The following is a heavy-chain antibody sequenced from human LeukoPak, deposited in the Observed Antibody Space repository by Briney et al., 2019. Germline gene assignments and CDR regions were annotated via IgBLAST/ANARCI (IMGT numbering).Heavy chain of an antibody. V-gene: IGHV3-23*01. Sequence: GGSLRLSCGASGFTFSMYAMTWFRQAPGKGLEWVSAISDNGDRTYYADSVKGRFTISRDNSRNTLYLQMNSLRAEDTAVYYCARDRYYYDTSGFLFPHWGQGTLVTVS. CDR3: ARDRYYYDTSGFLFPH. CDR1: GFTFSMYA. D-gene: IGHD3-22*01. CDR2: ISDNGDRT. J-gene: IGHJ1*01.